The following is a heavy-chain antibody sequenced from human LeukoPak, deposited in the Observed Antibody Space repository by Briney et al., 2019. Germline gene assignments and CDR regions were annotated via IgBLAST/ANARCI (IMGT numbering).Heavy chain of an antibody. Sequence: SETLSLTCTVSGGSISSGDYYWSWIRQPPGKGLEWIGYIYYSGSTYYNPSLKSRVTISVDTSKNQFSLKLSSVTAADTAVYYCARERGVRGVYLSTTEYWGQGTLVTVSS. D-gene: IGHD3-10*01. CDR2: IYYSGST. CDR3: ARERGVRGVYLSTTEY. V-gene: IGHV4-30-4*08. CDR1: GGSISSGDYY. J-gene: IGHJ4*02.